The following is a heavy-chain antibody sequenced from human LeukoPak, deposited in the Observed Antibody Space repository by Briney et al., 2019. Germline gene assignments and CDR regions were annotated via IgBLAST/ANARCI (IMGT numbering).Heavy chain of an antibody. CDR1: GYSISSDYY. Sequence: SETLSLTCTVSGYSISSDYYWGWIRQPPGKGLEWIGRIYTSGSTNYNPSLKSRVTISVDTSKNQFSLKLRSVTAADTAVYYCARVTGYTIEDYFDYWGQGTLVTVSS. CDR2: IYTSGST. CDR3: ARVTGYTIEDYFDY. J-gene: IGHJ4*02. D-gene: IGHD3-9*01. V-gene: IGHV4-38-2*02.